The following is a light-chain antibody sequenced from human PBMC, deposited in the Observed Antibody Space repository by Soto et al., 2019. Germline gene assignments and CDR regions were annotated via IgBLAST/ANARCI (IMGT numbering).Light chain of an antibody. J-gene: IGLJ2*01. CDR3: ASYTSSSTSVI. V-gene: IGLV2-14*01. CDR1: SSDVGGYNY. CDR2: EVS. Sequence: QSALTQPASVSGSPGQSITISCTGTSSDVGGYNYVSWYQQQSGKAPKLMIHEVSNRPSGVSNRFSGSKSGNTASLTISGLQAEDEADYYCASYTSSSTSVIFGRGTKLTVL.